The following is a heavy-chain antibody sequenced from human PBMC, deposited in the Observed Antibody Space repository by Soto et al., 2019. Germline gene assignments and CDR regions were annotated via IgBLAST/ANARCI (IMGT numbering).Heavy chain of an antibody. CDR2: ISYDGSKK. Sequence: QVQLVESGGGVVQPGRSLRLSCAASGFTFSSYGMHWVRQAPGKGLEWVAVISYDGSKKYYADSVKGRFTISRDNSKNTLYLQMNXLXAEDTAVYYCAKDLLGPGRAYGMDVWGQGTTVTVSS. CDR1: GFTFSSYG. J-gene: IGHJ6*02. V-gene: IGHV3-30*18. D-gene: IGHD7-27*01. CDR3: AKDLLGPGRAYGMDV.